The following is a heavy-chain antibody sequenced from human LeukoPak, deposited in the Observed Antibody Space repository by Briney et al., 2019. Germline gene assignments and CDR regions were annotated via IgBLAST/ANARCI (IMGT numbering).Heavy chain of an antibody. J-gene: IGHJ5*02. CDR1: GFTFSSYA. D-gene: IGHD3-9*01. V-gene: IGHV3-30*04. Sequence: GGSLRLSCAASGFTFSSYAMHWVRQAPGKGLEWVAVISYDGSNKYYADSVKGRFTISRDNSKNTLYLQMNSLRAEDTAVHYCARGIYYDILTGYQNYYNWFDPWGQGTLVTVSS. CDR2: ISYDGSNK. CDR3: ARGIYYDILTGYQNYYNWFDP.